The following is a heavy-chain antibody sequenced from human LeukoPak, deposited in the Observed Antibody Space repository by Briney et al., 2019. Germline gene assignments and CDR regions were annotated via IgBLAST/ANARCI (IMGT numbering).Heavy chain of an antibody. D-gene: IGHD6-6*01. Sequence: SETLSLTCAVYGGSFSGYYWSWIRQPPGKGLEWIGEINHSGSTKYNPSLKSRFTISVDTSKNQFSLKLSSVTAADTAVYYCARGVEQLVFYYYYYGMDVWGQGTTVTVSS. V-gene: IGHV4-34*01. CDR3: ARGVEQLVFYYYYYGMDV. J-gene: IGHJ6*02. CDR1: GGSFSGYY. CDR2: INHSGST.